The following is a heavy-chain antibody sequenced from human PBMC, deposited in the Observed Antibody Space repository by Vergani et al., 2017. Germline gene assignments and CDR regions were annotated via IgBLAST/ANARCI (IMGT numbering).Heavy chain of an antibody. CDR1: GGSISSGSYY. CDR2: IYTSGST. J-gene: IGHJ5*02. V-gene: IGHV4-61*02. Sequence: QVQLQESGPGLVKPSQTLSLTCTVSGGSISSGSYYWSWIRQPAGKGREWIGRIYTSGSTNYNPSLKSRVTISVDTSKNQFSLKLSSVTAADTAVYYCARGPSMVRGRGFDPWGQGTLVTVSS. D-gene: IGHD3-10*01. CDR3: ARGPSMVRGRGFDP.